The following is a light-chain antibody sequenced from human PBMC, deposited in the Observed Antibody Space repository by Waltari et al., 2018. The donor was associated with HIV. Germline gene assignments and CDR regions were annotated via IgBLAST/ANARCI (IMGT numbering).Light chain of an antibody. CDR2: AAS. V-gene: IGKV3-15*01. J-gene: IGKJ1*01. CDR3: LQYDNWPPWT. Sequence: VMTQSPATLSVSPGERATLFCRASQSVGSKLAWYQQKPGQAPRLLIYAASTRATVIPARFSGTGSGTDFTLTISSLQSEDFAVYYCLQYDNWPPWTFGQGTKVEFK. CDR1: QSVGSK.